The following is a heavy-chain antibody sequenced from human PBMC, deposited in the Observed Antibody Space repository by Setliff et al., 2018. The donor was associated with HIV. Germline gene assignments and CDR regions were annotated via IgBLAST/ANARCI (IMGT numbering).Heavy chain of an antibody. CDR2: SYYSGST. D-gene: IGHD3-22*01. V-gene: IGHV4-59*08. J-gene: IGHJ6*03. CDR1: GDSISSYY. CDR3: ARHLYYYDNNGYLQPYYYMDV. Sequence: PSETLSLTCSVSGDSISSYYWSWIRQPPGKGLEWIGYSYYSGSTSYNSSLKSRFTMSVGTSKNQFSLKLSSVIAADTAAYYCARHLYYYDNNGYLQPYYYMDVWGKGTTVTVSS.